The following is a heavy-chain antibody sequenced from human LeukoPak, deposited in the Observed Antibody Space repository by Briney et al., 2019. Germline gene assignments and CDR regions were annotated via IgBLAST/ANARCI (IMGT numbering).Heavy chain of an antibody. V-gene: IGHV3-23*01. J-gene: IGHJ4*02. Sequence: PGGSLRLSCAASGFTFSSYAMSWVRQAPRKGLEWVSVISGSGDTTFYGDSVKGRFSISRDNSKNTLYLQVSSLRVEDTAVYYCAKLPEEHLNLDYWGQGTLVTVSS. CDR3: AKLPEEHLNLDY. CDR2: ISGSGDTT. CDR1: GFTFSSYA. D-gene: IGHD1-14*01.